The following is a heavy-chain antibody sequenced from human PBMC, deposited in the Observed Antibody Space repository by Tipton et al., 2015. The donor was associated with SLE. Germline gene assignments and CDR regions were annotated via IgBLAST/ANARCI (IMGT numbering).Heavy chain of an antibody. Sequence: SLRLSCAASGFTFDDYGMSWVRQAPGKGLEWVSGINWNGGSTGYADSVKGRFTISRDNAKNSLYLQMNSLRAEDTAVYYCARDRSAIFVTFYGMDVWGQGTTVTVSS. CDR3: ARDRSAIFVTFYGMDV. CDR1: GFTFDDYG. J-gene: IGHJ6*02. D-gene: IGHD3-3*01. V-gene: IGHV3-20*04. CDR2: INWNGGST.